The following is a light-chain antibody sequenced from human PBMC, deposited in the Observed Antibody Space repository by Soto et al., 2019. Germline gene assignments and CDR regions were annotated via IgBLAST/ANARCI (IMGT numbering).Light chain of an antibody. V-gene: IGKV3-20*01. J-gene: IGKJ3*01. CDR3: HQYGSSPQA. CDR2: GAS. Sequence: EIGLTQSRGTLSLSPGERVTLSCRASQSVSHSFLAWYQQNPGQAPRLLIYGASSRATGIPDRFSGSGSGTDFTLTISRLEPEDFAVYYCHQYGSSPQAFGPGTKVDIK. CDR1: QSVSHSF.